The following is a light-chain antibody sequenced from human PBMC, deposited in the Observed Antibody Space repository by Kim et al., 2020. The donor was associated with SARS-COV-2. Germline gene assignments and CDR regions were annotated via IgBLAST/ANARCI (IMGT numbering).Light chain of an antibody. CDR3: QQANSFPVT. Sequence: DIQMTQSPSSVSASVGDRVTITCRASQGINNWLAWYQQKPGKAPKLLIYAASSSQSGVPSRFSGSGSGTDFTLTISSLQPEDVATYYCQQANSFPVTFGQVTRLEIK. V-gene: IGKV1-12*01. CDR1: QGINNW. CDR2: AAS. J-gene: IGKJ5*01.